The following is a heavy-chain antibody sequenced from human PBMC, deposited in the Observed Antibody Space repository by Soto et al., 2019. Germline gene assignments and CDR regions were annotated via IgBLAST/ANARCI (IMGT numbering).Heavy chain of an antibody. CDR1: GFSLSNSGVG. J-gene: IGHJ6*02. CDR3: THKGGRGAGMDV. V-gene: IGHV2-5*02. D-gene: IGHD2-15*01. CDR2: IYWDDDE. Sequence: QITVKESGPTLVKPTQTLTLTCTFSGFSLSNSGVGVAWIRQPPGKALEWLALIYWDDDERYRPSLRSRLTITKDPSKNQVVLTMTNVDPVDTATYFCTHKGGRGAGMDVWGQGTTVTVSS.